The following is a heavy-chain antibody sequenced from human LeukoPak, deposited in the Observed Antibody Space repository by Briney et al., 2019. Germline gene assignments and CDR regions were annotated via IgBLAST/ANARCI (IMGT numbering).Heavy chain of an antibody. CDR3: ARYTEGNGFDI. CDR1: GYTSSSPD. Sequence: ASVQVSCKASGYTSSSPDINWVRQATGRDLEWLGWMNPRDNTGYAQKFQGRVTLTRDKSINTAYMELSSLTSEDTAMYYCARYTEGNGFDIWGQGTMVTVSA. J-gene: IGHJ3*02. V-gene: IGHV1-8*02. CDR2: MNPRDNT.